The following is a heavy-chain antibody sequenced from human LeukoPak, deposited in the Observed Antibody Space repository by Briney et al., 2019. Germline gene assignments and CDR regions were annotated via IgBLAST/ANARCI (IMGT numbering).Heavy chain of an antibody. CDR1: GFTFSTYG. Sequence: PGGSLRLSWAASGFTFSTYGMGWARQAPGKGLEWVAVISYDGSNKYYADSVKGRFTISRDNSKNTLYLQMNSLRAEDTAVYYCAKGFVDYWGQGTLVTVSS. CDR3: AKGFVDY. CDR2: ISYDGSNK. J-gene: IGHJ4*02. D-gene: IGHD2-15*01. V-gene: IGHV3-30*18.